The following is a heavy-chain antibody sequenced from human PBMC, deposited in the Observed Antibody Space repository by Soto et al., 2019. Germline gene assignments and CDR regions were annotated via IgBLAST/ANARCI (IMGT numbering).Heavy chain of an antibody. V-gene: IGHV4-39*01. CDR2: IYYSGST. CDR1: GGSISSSSYY. D-gene: IGHD3-10*01. Sequence: QLQLQESGPGLVKPSETLSLTCTVSGGSISSSSYYWGWIRQPPGKGLEWIGSIYYSGSTYYNPSLKSRVTISVDTSKNQFSLKLSSVTAADTAVYYCARHRGLLWFGEPEGIFDYWGQGTLVTVSS. CDR3: ARHRGLLWFGEPEGIFDY. J-gene: IGHJ4*02.